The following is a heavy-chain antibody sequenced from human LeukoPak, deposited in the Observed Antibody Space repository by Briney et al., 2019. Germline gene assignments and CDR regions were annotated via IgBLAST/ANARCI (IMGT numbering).Heavy chain of an antibody. V-gene: IGHV3-48*03. CDR3: AKDATAVPGTVYMDV. CDR1: GFTFSDYE. D-gene: IGHD6-13*01. CDR2: ISISGNTI. Sequence: GGSLRLSCAASGFTFSDYEMNWVRQAPGKGLEWLSHISISGNTIHYADSVEGGFTISRDNAKNSVYLQMTSLRAEDTALYYCAKDATAVPGTVYMDVWGKGTTVTVSS. J-gene: IGHJ6*03.